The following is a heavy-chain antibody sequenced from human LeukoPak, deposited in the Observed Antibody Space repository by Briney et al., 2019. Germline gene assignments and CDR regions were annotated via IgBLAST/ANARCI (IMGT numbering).Heavy chain of an antibody. J-gene: IGHJ6*02. CDR3: AVSTEYYYDSSGYSSSSSMDV. V-gene: IGHV1-18*04. D-gene: IGHD3-22*01. CDR2: VSTFNGNT. Sequence: ASVKVSCKASGYTFTSNGIAWVRQAPGQGLEWMGWVSTFNGNTDYAQNLQGRVTMTRDTSTSTAYMELSSPRSEDTAVYYCAVSTEYYYDSSGYSSSSSMDVWGQGTTVTVSS. CDR1: GYTFTSNG.